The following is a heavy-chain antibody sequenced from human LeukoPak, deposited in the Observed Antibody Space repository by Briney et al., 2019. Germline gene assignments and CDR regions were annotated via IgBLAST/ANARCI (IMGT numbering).Heavy chain of an antibody. CDR3: ARAYVDTAMVFDY. V-gene: IGHV4-4*02. J-gene: IGHJ4*02. CDR1: GGSISSSNW. Sequence: SGTLSLTCAVSGGSISSSNWWCWVRQPPGKGLEWIGEIYHSGSTNYNPSLKSRVTISVDKSKNQFSLKLSSVTAADTAVYYCARAYVDTAMVFDYWGQGTLVTVSS. D-gene: IGHD5-18*01. CDR2: IYHSGST.